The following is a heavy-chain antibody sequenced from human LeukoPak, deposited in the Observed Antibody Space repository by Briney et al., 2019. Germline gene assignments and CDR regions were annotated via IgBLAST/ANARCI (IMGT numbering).Heavy chain of an antibody. V-gene: IGHV6-1*01. D-gene: IGHD6-13*01. CDR2: TYYRSKWYN. J-gene: IGHJ3*02. CDR1: GDSVCSNSAA. CDR3: ARSRVFRQQLVIGAFDI. Sequence: SQTLSLTCAISGDSVCSNSAAWNWIRQSPSRGLEWLGRTYYRSKWYNDYAVSVKSRITINPDTSKNQFSLQLNSVTPEDTAVYYCARSRVFRQQLVIGAFDIWGQGTMVTVSS.